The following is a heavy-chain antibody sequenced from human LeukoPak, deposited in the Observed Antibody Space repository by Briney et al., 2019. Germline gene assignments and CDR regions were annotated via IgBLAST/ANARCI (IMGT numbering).Heavy chain of an antibody. Sequence: GEALQISCQGSGYSFTSYWIGWGRRMPGKGVEGMGIIYPGDSDTRYSPSFQGQVTISADKSISTAYLQWSSLKAPDTAMYYCARQRGKAAALDYWGQGTLVTVSS. CDR2: IYPGDSDT. D-gene: IGHD6-13*01. CDR3: ARQRGKAAALDY. J-gene: IGHJ4*02. CDR1: GYSFTSYW. V-gene: IGHV5-51*01.